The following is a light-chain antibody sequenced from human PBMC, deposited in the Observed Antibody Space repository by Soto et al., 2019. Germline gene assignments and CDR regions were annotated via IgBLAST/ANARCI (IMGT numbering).Light chain of an antibody. CDR3: QQYGNSPQIT. V-gene: IGKV3-20*01. CDR1: QSVRSNY. CDR2: GTS. J-gene: IGKJ5*01. Sequence: EIVLTQSPGTLSLSPGERATLSCRSSQSVRSNYLAWYQQKPGQAPRLLIYGTSSRATGIPDRFSGSGSGTDFTLTISRLEPEDFAVYFCQQYGNSPQITFGQGTRLEI.